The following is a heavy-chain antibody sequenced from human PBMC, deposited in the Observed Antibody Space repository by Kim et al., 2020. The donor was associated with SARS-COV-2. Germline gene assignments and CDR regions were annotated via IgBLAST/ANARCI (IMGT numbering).Heavy chain of an antibody. Sequence: GESLKISCAGSGYSFSTYWIGWVRQMTGKGLEWMGIIYSGDSDTRYNPSFEGQGTISVDRSISTAYLQFNSLRASDTAIYYCARHHPTFGVLIFDYWGHGTLGTVSS. V-gene: IGHV5-51*01. CDR3: ARHHPTFGVLIFDY. CDR2: IYSGDSDT. J-gene: IGHJ4*01. CDR1: GYSFSTYW. D-gene: IGHD3-3*01.